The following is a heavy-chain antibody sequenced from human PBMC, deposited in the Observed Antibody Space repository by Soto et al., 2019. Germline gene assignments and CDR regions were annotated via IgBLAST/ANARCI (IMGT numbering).Heavy chain of an antibody. Sequence: SETLSLTCLVSNDSIKTNYWWAWVRQAPGKALEWIGEIYHSGSAIYTPSLKSRVTLSLDESKNEFSLNVNSVSAADTAMYYCARGLITGSHYSGGWYYFDSWGQGTQVTVSS. CDR3: ARGLITGSHYSGGWYYFDS. CDR1: NDSIKTNYW. CDR2: IYHSGSA. J-gene: IGHJ4*02. D-gene: IGHD6-19*01. V-gene: IGHV4-4*02.